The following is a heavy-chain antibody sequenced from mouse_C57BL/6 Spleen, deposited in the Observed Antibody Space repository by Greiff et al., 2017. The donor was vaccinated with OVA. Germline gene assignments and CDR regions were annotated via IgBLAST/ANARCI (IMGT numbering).Heavy chain of an antibody. CDR2: ISDGGSYT. CDR1: GFTFSSYA. Sequence: EVKLQESGGGLVKPGGSLKLSCAASGFTFSSYAMSWVRQTPEKRLEWVATISDGGSYTYYPDNVKGRFTISRDNAKNNLYLQMSHLKSEDTAMYYCAREDTVVATNAMDYWGQGTSVTVSS. V-gene: IGHV5-4*01. J-gene: IGHJ4*01. CDR3: AREDTVVATNAMDY. D-gene: IGHD1-1*01.